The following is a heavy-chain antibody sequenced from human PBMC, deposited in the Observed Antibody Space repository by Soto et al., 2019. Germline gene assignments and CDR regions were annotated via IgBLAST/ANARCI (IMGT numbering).Heavy chain of an antibody. CDR3: ARGGVY. J-gene: IGHJ1*01. CDR2: ISGSGSTI. V-gene: IGHV3-48*03. CDR1: GFTFSSHE. Sequence: GGSLRLSCEATGFTFSSHEMNWIRQTPGKRLEWIAKISGSGSTINYADSVKDRFTISRDNVQRTLHLQMDSLRVEDTGVYYCARGGVYWGRGTLVTVYS. D-gene: IGHD2-8*01.